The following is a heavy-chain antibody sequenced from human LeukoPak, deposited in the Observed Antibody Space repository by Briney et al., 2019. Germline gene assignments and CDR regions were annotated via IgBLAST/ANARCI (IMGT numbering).Heavy chain of an antibody. CDR1: GFTFSSYA. D-gene: IGHD1-26*01. V-gene: IGHV3-23*01. CDR2: ISGSGGST. CDR3: ARDRGIVGTTGYYYMDV. Sequence: GGSLRLSCAASGFTFSSYAMSWVRQAPGKGLEWVSAISGSGGSTYYADSVKGRFTISRDNSKNTLYLQMNSLRAEDTAVYYCARDRGIVGTTGYYYMDVWGKGTTVTVSS. J-gene: IGHJ6*03.